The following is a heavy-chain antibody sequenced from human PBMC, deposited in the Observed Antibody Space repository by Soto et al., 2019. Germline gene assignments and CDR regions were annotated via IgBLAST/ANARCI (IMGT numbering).Heavy chain of an antibody. V-gene: IGHV4-31*03. CDR3: ARDSLSDDDYYYGMDV. D-gene: IGHD1-1*01. J-gene: IGHJ6*02. CDR1: GGSISSGGYY. Sequence: SETLSLTCTVSGGSISSGGYYWSWIRQHPGKGLEWIGYIYYSGSTYYNPSLKSRVTTSVDTSKNQFSLKLSSVTAADTAVYYCARDSLSDDDYYYGMDVWGQGTTVTVSS. CDR2: IYYSGST.